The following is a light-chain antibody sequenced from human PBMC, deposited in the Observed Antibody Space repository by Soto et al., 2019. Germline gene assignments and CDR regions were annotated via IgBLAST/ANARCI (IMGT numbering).Light chain of an antibody. CDR1: SSDVGGYNY. J-gene: IGLJ2*01. CDR2: EVS. Sequence: QSALTQPASVSGSPGQSITISCTGTSSDVGGYNYVSWYQQHPGKATKLMIYEVSNRPSGVSNRFSGSKSGNTAYLTISGLQAEDEADYYCSAYKSSRTPVVFVGGTKLTVL. CDR3: SAYKSSRTPVV. V-gene: IGLV2-14*01.